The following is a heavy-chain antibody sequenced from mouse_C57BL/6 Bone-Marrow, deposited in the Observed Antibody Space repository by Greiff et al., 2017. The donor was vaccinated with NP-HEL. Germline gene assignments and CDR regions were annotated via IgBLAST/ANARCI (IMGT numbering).Heavy chain of an antibody. CDR3: ASYYSNYRYYYAMDY. J-gene: IGHJ4*01. CDR2: INPSSGYT. D-gene: IGHD2-5*01. Sequence: VQLKQSGAELAKPGASVKLSCKASGYTFTSYWMHWVKQRPGQGLEWIGYINPSSGYTKYNQKFKDKATLTADKSSSTAYMQLSSLTYEDSAVYYCASYYSNYRYYYAMDYWGQGTSVTVSS. CDR1: GYTFTSYW. V-gene: IGHV1-7*01.